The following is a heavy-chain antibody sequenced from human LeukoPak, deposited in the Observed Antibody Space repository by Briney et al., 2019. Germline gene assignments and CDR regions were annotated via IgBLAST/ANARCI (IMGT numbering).Heavy chain of an antibody. CDR1: GFTFSSYW. J-gene: IGHJ4*02. CDR3: TTELFTVAPFRY. Sequence: PGGSLRLSCAASGFTFSSYWMSWVRQAPGKGLEWVGRIKSKTDGGTTDYAAPVKGRFTISRDDSKNTLYLQMNSLKTEDTAVYYCTTELFTVAPFRYWGQGTLVTVSS. CDR2: IKSKTDGGTT. D-gene: IGHD6-19*01. V-gene: IGHV3-15*01.